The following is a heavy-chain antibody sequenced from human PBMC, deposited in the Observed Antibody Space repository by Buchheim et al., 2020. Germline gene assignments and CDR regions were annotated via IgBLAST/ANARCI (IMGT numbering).Heavy chain of an antibody. V-gene: IGHV3-30*18. D-gene: IGHD6-19*01. J-gene: IGHJ4*02. Sequence: QVQLVESGGGVVQPGGSLRLSCAASGFTFSSYGMHWVRQAPGKGLEWVAGISYDGSNKYYADSVKGRFTISRDNSKNTLYLQMNRLGDEDTAVYYCAKAVAGAFDYWGQGTL. CDR3: AKAVAGAFDY. CDR2: ISYDGSNK. CDR1: GFTFSSYG.